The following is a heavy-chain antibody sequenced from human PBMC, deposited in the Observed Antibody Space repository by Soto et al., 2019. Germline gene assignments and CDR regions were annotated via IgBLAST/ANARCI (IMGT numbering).Heavy chain of an antibody. V-gene: IGHV2-70*04. Sequence: SGPTLVNPTQTLTLTCTFSGFSLSTSGMRVSWIRQPPGKALEWLARIDWDDDKFYSTSLRTRLTISKDTSKNQVVLTMTNMDPVDTATYYCARMKYYGYYFDYWGQGTLVTVSS. CDR3: ARMKYYGYYFDY. CDR2: IDWDDDK. CDR1: GFSLSTSGMR. J-gene: IGHJ4*02. D-gene: IGHD3-10*01.